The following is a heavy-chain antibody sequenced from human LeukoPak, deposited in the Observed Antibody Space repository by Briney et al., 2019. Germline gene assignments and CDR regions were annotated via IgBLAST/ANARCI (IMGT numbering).Heavy chain of an antibody. Sequence: PGGSLRLSCAASGFTFSSYEMNWVRQAPGKGLEWVSYISSSGSTIYYADSVKGRFTISRDNAKNSLYLQTNSLRAEDTAVYYCARTAYYDILTGYYSRFDYWGQGTLVTVSS. CDR1: GFTFSSYE. D-gene: IGHD3-9*01. V-gene: IGHV3-48*03. CDR3: ARTAYYDILTGYYSRFDY. J-gene: IGHJ4*02. CDR2: ISSSGSTI.